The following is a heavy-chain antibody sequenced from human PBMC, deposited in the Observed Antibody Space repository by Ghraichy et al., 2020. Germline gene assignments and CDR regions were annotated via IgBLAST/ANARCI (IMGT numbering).Heavy chain of an antibody. CDR1: GGTFSSYA. CDR2: IIPIFGTA. J-gene: IGHJ6*02. D-gene: IGHD2-2*01. Sequence: SVKVSCKASGGTFSSYAISWVRQAPGQGLEWMGGIIPIFGTANYAQKFQGRVTITADESTSTAYMELSSLRSEDTAVYYCARDPDIVVVPAAPFPYGMDVWGQGTTVTVSS. V-gene: IGHV1-69*13. CDR3: ARDPDIVVVPAAPFPYGMDV.